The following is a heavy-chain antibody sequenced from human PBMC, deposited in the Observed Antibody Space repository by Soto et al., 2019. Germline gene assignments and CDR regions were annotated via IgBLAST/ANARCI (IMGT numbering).Heavy chain of an antibody. Sequence: QVQLVESGGGVVQPGRSLRLSCAASGFTFSSYAMHWVRQAPGKGLEWVAVISYDGSNKYYADSVKGRFTISRDNSKNTLYLQMNSLRAEDTAVYYCARDLTPFGWLIDYWGQGTLVTVSS. CDR1: GFTFSSYA. CDR2: ISYDGSNK. D-gene: IGHD3-22*01. V-gene: IGHV3-30-3*01. CDR3: ARDLTPFGWLIDY. J-gene: IGHJ4*02.